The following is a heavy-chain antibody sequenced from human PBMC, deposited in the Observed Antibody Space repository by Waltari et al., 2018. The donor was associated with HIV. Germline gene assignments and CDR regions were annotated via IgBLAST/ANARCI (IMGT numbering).Heavy chain of an antibody. CDR2: ISAYNGNT. CDR3: ARMLPAAPEWFDP. V-gene: IGHV1-18*01. Sequence: TFTSYGISWVRQAPGQGLEWMGWISAYNGNTNYAQKLQGRVTMTTDTSTSTAYMELRSLRSDDTAVYYCARMLPAAPEWFDPWGQGTLVTVSS. D-gene: IGHD2-2*01. J-gene: IGHJ5*02. CDR1: TFTSYG.